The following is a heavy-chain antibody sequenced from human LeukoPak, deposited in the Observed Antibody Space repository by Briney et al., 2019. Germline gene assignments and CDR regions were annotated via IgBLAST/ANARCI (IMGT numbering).Heavy chain of an antibody. CDR3: AGDLHYYVAMDV. J-gene: IGHJ6*02. D-gene: IGHD3-10*02. V-gene: IGHV3-23*05. CDR2: IGSDNKP. Sequence: PGGSLRLSCEASGFTFSAYAMTWVRQAPGKGLEWVSSIGSDNKPHYSESVKGRFAISRDNSKNTLFLQLNSLRAEDTALYYCAGDLHYYVAMDVWGQGTTVTVSS. CDR1: GFTFSAYA.